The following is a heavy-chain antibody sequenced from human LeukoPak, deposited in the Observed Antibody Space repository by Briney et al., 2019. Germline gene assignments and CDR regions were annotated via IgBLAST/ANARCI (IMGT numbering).Heavy chain of an antibody. V-gene: IGHV4-59*01. CDR2: IYYSGST. CDR3: ARDQRYSGYDWGFDY. J-gene: IGHJ4*02. D-gene: IGHD5-12*01. Sequence: SETLSLTCTVSGGSISSYYWSWIRQPPGKGLEWIGYIYYSGSTNYNPSLKSRVTISVDTSKNQFSLKLSSVTAADTAVYYCARDQRYSGYDWGFDYWGQGTLVTVSS. CDR1: GGSISSYY.